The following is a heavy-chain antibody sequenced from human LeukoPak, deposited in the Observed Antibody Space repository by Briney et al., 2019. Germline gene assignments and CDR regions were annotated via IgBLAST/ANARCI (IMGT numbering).Heavy chain of an antibody. J-gene: IGHJ4*02. CDR1: GFTFSSNA. CDR2: ISGSGP. V-gene: IGHV3-23*01. CDR3: AKLAASAAPHEALDY. Sequence: GGSLRLSCAASGFTFSSNAMSWIRQAPGKGLDWASGISGSGPHYADSVKGRFTISRDNSKNTLYLQMDSLRAEDTAVYYCAKLAASAAPHEALDYWGQGTLVTVSS. D-gene: IGHD2-15*01.